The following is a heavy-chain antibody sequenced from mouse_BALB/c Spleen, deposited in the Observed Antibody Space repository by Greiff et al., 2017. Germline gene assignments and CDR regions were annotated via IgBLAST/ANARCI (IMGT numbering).Heavy chain of an antibody. D-gene: IGHD2-4*01. J-gene: IGHJ3*01. CDR3: ARRNYDSWFAY. Sequence: VSLKVSGPGLLKPSQDPSLACSFPGFSMSTSGLGVGWIRQTSGKGLVWLVHIWWDDDKYYNPSLKSQLTISKDTSRNQVFLKITSVDTADTATYYCARRNYDSWFAYWGQGTMVTVSA. CDR2: IWWDDDK. V-gene: IGHV8-8*01. CDR1: GFSMSTSGLG.